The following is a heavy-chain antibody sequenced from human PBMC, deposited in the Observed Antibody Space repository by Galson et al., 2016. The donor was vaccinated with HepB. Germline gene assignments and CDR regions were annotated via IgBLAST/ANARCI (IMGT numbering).Heavy chain of an antibody. CDR1: GGTFSSYT. CDR3: AIYRDYYYYGMDV. Sequence: SVKVSCKASGGTFSSYTISWVRQAPGHGLEWMGGIIPFFDTSNYAQKFRGRVTISADISTSTAYIELSSLRSEDTAMYYCAIYRDYYYYGMDVWGQGTTVTVSS. CDR2: IIPFFDTS. D-gene: IGHD4-11*01. V-gene: IGHV1-69*06. J-gene: IGHJ6*02.